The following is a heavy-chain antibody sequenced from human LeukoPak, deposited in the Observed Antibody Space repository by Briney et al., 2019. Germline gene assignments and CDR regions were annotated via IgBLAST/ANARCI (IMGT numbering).Heavy chain of an antibody. V-gene: IGHV4-39*01. CDR3: ARQTGSGLFILP. Sequence: KPSETLSLTCIVSGGSISGSSYYWGWIRQPPGKGLEWIGSIYYSGNTYYNPSLKSRLTISVDTSKNQFSLKLRFVTAADTAVYYCARQTGSGLFILPGGQGTLVAVSS. D-gene: IGHD3/OR15-3a*01. CDR2: IYYSGNT. CDR1: GGSISGSSYY. J-gene: IGHJ4*02.